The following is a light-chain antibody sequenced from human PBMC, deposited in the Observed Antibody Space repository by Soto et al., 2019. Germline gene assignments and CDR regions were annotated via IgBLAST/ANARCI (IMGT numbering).Light chain of an antibody. CDR2: AAS. Sequence: DIQMTQSPSSLSASVGDRATITCRASQGISNFLAWYQQKPGKVPKLLISAASTLQSGVPSRFSGSGSGTDFTINIISTHTYDVASYYRQKYSSVITFGQGTGLEI. CDR1: QGISNF. CDR3: QKYSSVIT. V-gene: IGKV1-27*01. J-gene: IGKJ5*01.